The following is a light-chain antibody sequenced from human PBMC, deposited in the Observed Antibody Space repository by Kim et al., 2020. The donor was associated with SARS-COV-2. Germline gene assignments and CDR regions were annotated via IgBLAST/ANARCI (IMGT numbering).Light chain of an antibody. CDR1: NIGSKP. Sequence: SYELAQPPSVSVAPGKTARITCGGANIGSKPVYWYQQRAGQAPVLDIYRNSDRSSGIPDRFSGSNSGNTATLTISRVEAGDEADYYCQVWDTPSSHYVFGAGTKVTDL. CDR2: RNS. V-gene: IGLV3-21*01. J-gene: IGLJ1*01. CDR3: QVWDTPSSHYV.